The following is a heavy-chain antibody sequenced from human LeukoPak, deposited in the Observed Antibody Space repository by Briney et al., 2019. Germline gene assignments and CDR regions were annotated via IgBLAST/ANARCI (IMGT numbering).Heavy chain of an antibody. Sequence: SETLSLTCAVYGGSFSGYYWSWIRQPAGKGLEWIGRIYTSGSTNYNPSLKGRVTISVDTSKNQFSLKLSSVTAADTAVYYCARSYCSGGSCYSAYYYYGMDVWGQGTTVTVSS. CDR2: IYTSGST. V-gene: IGHV4-59*10. CDR3: ARSYCSGGSCYSAYYYYGMDV. CDR1: GGSFSGYY. D-gene: IGHD2-15*01. J-gene: IGHJ6*02.